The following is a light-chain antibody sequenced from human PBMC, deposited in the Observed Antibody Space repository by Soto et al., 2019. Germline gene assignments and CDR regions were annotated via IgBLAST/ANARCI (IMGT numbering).Light chain of an antibody. J-gene: IGKJ4*01. V-gene: IGKV3-11*01. Sequence: ESVLTQSPASLTLSVGERATLSCRASQSVTRYLAWYQNKPGQAPRLLIYDASNRAAGIPARFSGSGSGTDFTLTISSLEPEDFAVYYCQQRSNWPPLTFGGGTKVEI. CDR2: DAS. CDR1: QSVTRY. CDR3: QQRSNWPPLT.